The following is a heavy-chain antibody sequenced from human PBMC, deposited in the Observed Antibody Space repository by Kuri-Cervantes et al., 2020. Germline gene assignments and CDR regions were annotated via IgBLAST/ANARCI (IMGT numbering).Heavy chain of an antibody. CDR1: GFTFSSYA. V-gene: IGHV3-23*01. Sequence: GTLCLTCAASGFTFSSYAMTWVRQAPGKGLEWVSALSSSGSSTYYADSVKGRFTISRDNSKNTLYLQMNSLRAEDTAVYYCAGDNLDYENYYFDYWGQGTLVTVSS. D-gene: IGHD4-17*01. CDR2: LSSSGSST. CDR3: AGDNLDYENYYFDY. J-gene: IGHJ4*02.